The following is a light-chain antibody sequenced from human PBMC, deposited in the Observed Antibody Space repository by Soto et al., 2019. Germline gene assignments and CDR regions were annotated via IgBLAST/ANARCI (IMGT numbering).Light chain of an antibody. CDR2: AAS. Sequence: DIQMTQSPSSLSASVGDRVTITCRASQAISNFLNWYQQKPGEAPKVLIYAASSLQTGVPSRFSGRGSGTVFALTINSLQPEDFATYFCQQSFTNPNTFGQGTEVDI. J-gene: IGKJ1*01. V-gene: IGKV1-39*01. CDR3: QQSFTNPNT. CDR1: QAISNF.